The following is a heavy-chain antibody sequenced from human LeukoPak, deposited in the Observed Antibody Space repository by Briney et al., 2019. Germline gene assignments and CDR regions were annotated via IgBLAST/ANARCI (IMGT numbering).Heavy chain of an antibody. Sequence: GGSLRLSCAASGFTFSSYAMNWVRQAPGKGLEWVAVISFDGNNAYYTDSVKGRFTISRDNSKNTLYLQMNSLRGEDTAVYYCAKGIGGVIVKSLLHSAFDIWGQGTMVTVSS. D-gene: IGHD3-16*02. J-gene: IGHJ3*02. V-gene: IGHV3-30*04. CDR1: GFTFSSYA. CDR3: AKGIGGVIVKSLLHSAFDI. CDR2: ISFDGNNA.